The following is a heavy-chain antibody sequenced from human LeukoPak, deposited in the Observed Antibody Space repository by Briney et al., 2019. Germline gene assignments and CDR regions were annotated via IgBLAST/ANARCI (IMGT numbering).Heavy chain of an antibody. D-gene: IGHD3-9*01. CDR3: ARDYYDILTGYYPGAFDV. CDR2: IYYSGST. V-gene: IGHV4-30-4*01. J-gene: IGHJ3*01. Sequence: PSQTLSLTRPVSGGSIISCDYCLGLIRPPPRKGLEWIGYIYYSGSTYYNPSLKSRLIISVDTSRNRFSLKLSSVTAADTAVYYCARDYYDILTGYYPGAFDVWGPGTMVTVSS. CDR1: GGSIISCDYC.